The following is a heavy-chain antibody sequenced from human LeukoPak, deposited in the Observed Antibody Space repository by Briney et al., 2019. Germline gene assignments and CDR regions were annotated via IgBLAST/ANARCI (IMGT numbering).Heavy chain of an antibody. D-gene: IGHD2-2*01. CDR1: GFTFSSYA. V-gene: IGHV3-23*01. CDR3: AKVPADIVVVPAPNDY. Sequence: GGSLRLSCAASGFTFSSYAMSWVRQAPGKGLEWVSAISGSGGSTYYADSVKGRFTISRDNSKNTLYLQMNSLRAEDTAVYYCAKVPADIVVVPAPNDYWGQGTLVTVSS. J-gene: IGHJ4*02. CDR2: ISGSGGST.